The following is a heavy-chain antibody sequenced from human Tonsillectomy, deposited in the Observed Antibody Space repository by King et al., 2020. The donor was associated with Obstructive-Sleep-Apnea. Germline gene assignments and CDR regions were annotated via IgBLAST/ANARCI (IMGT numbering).Heavy chain of an antibody. J-gene: IGHJ3*02. CDR1: GGSISSYY. CDR2: IYYSGNT. Sequence: VQLQESGPGLVKPSETLSLTCTVSGGSISSYYWSWLRQPPGKGLEWIGYIYYSGNTNYNPSLKSRVTISVDTSKNQFSLKLSSVTAADTAVYYCARDAYCSGARCPHPHGAFDIWGQGTMVTVSS. CDR3: ARDAYCSGARCPHPHGAFDI. D-gene: IGHD2-15*01. V-gene: IGHV4-59*01.